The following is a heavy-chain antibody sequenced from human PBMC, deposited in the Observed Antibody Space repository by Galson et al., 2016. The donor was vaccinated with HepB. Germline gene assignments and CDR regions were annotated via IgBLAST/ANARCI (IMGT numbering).Heavy chain of an antibody. D-gene: IGHD2-21*02. V-gene: IGHV4-4*02. J-gene: IGHJ4*02. CDR1: GDSISTARS. Sequence: GDSISTARSWSWVRQPPGKGLEWIGEIYSGGSTNYNPSLTSRVIMSVDESKNQFSLKLTSVTAADTAVYYCAISSVVVTRPFDLWGQGTLVTVSS. CDR2: IYSGGST. CDR3: AISSVVVTRPFDL.